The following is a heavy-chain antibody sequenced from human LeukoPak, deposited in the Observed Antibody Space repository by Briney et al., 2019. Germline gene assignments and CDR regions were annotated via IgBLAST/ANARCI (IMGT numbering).Heavy chain of an antibody. Sequence: GGSLRLSCAASGFTFSSYSMNWVRQAPGKGLEWVSSISSSSSYIYYADSVKGRFTISRDNAKNSLYLQMNSLRAEDTAVYYCARDRFYGGNPGFDYWGQGTLVTVSS. D-gene: IGHD4-23*01. CDR1: GFTFSSYS. V-gene: IGHV3-21*01. CDR2: ISSSSSYI. CDR3: ARDRFYGGNPGFDY. J-gene: IGHJ4*02.